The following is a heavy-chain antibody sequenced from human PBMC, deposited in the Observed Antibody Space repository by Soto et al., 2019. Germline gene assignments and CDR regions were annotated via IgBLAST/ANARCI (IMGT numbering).Heavy chain of an antibody. Sequence: QVQLVQSGAEVKKPGSSVKVACQASGGIFSSNAISWVRQAPGQGLEWMGGILPIFDTTHYAQKFQGRVTITADESTSTAYMELSRLKSAYPALYYCATGGRGYSSAPRFYFEYWGQGTLVTVSS. D-gene: IGHD5-18*01. CDR1: GGIFSSNA. J-gene: IGHJ4*02. CDR2: ILPIFDTT. CDR3: ATGGRGYSSAPRFYFEY. V-gene: IGHV1-69*01.